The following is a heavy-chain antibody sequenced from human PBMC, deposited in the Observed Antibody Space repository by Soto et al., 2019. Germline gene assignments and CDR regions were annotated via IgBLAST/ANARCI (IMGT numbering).Heavy chain of an antibody. D-gene: IGHD1-1*01. V-gene: IGHV1-69*13. CDR3: ARDAGSEPVEWYGMDV. CDR1: GGTFSSYA. Sequence: SVKVSCKASGGTFSSYAISWVRQAPGQGLEWMGGIIPIFGTANYAQKFQGRVTITADESTSTAYMELSSLRSEDTAVYYCARDAGSEPVEWYGMDVWSQGTTVTVYS. J-gene: IGHJ6*02. CDR2: IIPIFGTA.